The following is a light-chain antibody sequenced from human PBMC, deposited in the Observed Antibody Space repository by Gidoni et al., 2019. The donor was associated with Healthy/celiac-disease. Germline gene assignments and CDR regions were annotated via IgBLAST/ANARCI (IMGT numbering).Light chain of an antibody. J-gene: IGKJ3*01. CDR3: QQYYSPLVT. CDR1: QSVLYSSNNKNY. Sequence: DIVMTQSSDSLAVSLGERATINCKSSQSVLYSSNNKNYLAWYQQKPGQPPKLLIYWASTRESGVPDRFSGSGSGTDFTLTISSLQAEDVAVYYCQQYYSPLVTFGPXTKVDIK. CDR2: WAS. V-gene: IGKV4-1*01.